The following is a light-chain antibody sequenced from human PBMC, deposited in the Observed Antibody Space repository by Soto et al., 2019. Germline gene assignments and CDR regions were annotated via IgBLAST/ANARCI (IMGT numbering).Light chain of an antibody. J-gene: IGKJ2*01. V-gene: IGKV3-15*01. CDR3: QHYNNWPSYT. Sequence: EIVMTQSPATLSVSPGERATLSCRASQSVTRNLAWYQQKPGQAPSLLIYGASTRATGIPARFSGRGSGTEFTLTISILQSEDFAIYYGQHYNNWPSYTFGQGTKLDIK. CDR2: GAS. CDR1: QSVTRN.